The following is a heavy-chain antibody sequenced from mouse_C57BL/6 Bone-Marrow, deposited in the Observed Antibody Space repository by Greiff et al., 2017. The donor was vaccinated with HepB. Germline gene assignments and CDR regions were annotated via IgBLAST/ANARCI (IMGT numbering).Heavy chain of an antibody. CDR1: GFTFSSYG. CDR3: ARYGYDSAWFAY. Sequence: EVQLVESGGDLVKPGGSLKLSCAASGFTFSSYGMSWVRQTPDKRLEWVATISSGGSYTYYPDSVKGRFTISRDNAKNTLYLQMSSLKSEDTAMYYCARYGYDSAWFAYWGQGTLVTVSA. CDR2: ISSGGSYT. V-gene: IGHV5-6*01. D-gene: IGHD2-2*01. J-gene: IGHJ3*01.